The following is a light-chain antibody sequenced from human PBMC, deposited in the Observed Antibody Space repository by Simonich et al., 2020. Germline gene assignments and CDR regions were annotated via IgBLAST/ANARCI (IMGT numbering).Light chain of an antibody. V-gene: IGKV4-1*01. J-gene: IGKJ1*01. CDR3: QQYYSTPT. Sequence: DIVMTQSPDSLAVSLGERATINCKSSQSVLYSSNNKNYLAWYQQKPGQPPKLLIYWSSTRESWVPDRVSGSGSGTYFTLTISSLQVEDVAVYYCQQYYSTPTFGQGTKVEIK. CDR2: WSS. CDR1: QSVLYSSNNKNY.